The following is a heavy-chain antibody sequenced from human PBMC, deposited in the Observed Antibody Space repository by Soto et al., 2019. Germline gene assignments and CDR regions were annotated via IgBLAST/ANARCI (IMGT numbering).Heavy chain of an antibody. J-gene: IGHJ6*02. CDR3: ARENYDIFPGHIYGMDV. Sequence: EVQLVESGGGLVQPGGSLRLSCAASGFTFSNYWMHWVRQAPGKGLVWVSRINSDGSSTSYADSVKGRFTISRDNAKNTLHRQRTSRRAGDTAVYYCARENYDIFPGHIYGMDVWGQGTTVTVSS. CDR1: GFTFSNYW. V-gene: IGHV3-74*01. D-gene: IGHD3-9*01. CDR2: INSDGSST.